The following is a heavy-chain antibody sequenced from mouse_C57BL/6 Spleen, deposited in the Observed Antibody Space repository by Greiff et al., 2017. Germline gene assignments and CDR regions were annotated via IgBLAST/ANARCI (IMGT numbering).Heavy chain of an antibody. J-gene: IGHJ2*01. CDR3: ARWKDYFDD. CDR2: IDPSDSYT. CDR1: GYTFTSYW. V-gene: IGHV1-69*01. Sequence: QVQLQQPGAELVMPGASVKLSCKASGYTFTSYWMHWVKQRPGQGLEWIGEIDPSDSYTNYNQKFKGKSTLTVDKSSSTAYMQLSSLTSEDAAVYYCARWKDYFDDWGKGTTLTVSS.